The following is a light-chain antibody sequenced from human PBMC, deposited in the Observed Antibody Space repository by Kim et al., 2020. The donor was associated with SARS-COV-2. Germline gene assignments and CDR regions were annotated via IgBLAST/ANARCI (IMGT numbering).Light chain of an antibody. CDR2: DAS. Sequence: SPGDRATLSCRASQNIRSGYLSWYQQKPGQAPRLLIYDASTRATGIPDRFSGSGSGTDFTLTISRLEPEDFAVYYCQQYTGSPITFGQGTRLEIK. CDR1: QNIRSGY. CDR3: QQYTGSPIT. V-gene: IGKV3-20*01. J-gene: IGKJ5*01.